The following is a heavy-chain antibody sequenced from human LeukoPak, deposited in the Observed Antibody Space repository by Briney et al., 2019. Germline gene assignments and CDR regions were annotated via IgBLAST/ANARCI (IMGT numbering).Heavy chain of an antibody. CDR3: ARGGIPLIWYYFDF. V-gene: IGHV1-2*02. Sequence: ASVKVSCKASEYTFTDYFIHWVRQAPGQGLEWMGWINPNSGGTNYAQKFQGRVTMTRDTSISTAYMELTRLISDDTAVYYCARGGIPLIWYYFDFWGQGTLVTVSS. J-gene: IGHJ4*02. D-gene: IGHD3-10*01. CDR2: INPNSGGT. CDR1: EYTFTDYF.